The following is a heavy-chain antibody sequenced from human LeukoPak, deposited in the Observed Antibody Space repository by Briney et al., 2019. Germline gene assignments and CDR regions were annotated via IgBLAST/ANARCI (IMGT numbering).Heavy chain of an antibody. CDR3: ARGFGYYDSSGSPDY. D-gene: IGHD3-22*01. V-gene: IGHV1-18*01. CDR2: ISAYNGNT. CDR1: GYTFTSYG. Sequence: GASVKVSCKASGYTFTSYGISWVRQAPGQGLEWMGWISAYNGNTNYAQKLQGRVTMTTDTSTSTAYMELRSLRSDDTAVYYCARGFGYYDSSGSPDYWGQGTLVTVSS. J-gene: IGHJ4*02.